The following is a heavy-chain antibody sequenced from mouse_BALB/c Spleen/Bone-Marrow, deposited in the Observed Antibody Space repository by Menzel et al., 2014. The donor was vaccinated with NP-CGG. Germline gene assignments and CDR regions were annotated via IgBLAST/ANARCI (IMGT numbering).Heavy chain of an antibody. Sequence: VQLQQSGAELVRPGTSVKVSCKASGHAFTNYLLEWVKQRPGQGLEWIGVINPGSGGTKYNEKFKGKATLTVDKSSSTASMQLSSLASDDSAVYFCARRNRDYYAMDYWGQGTSVTVSS. V-gene: IGHV1-54*01. CDR1: GHAFTNYL. CDR3: ARRNRDYYAMDY. CDR2: INPGSGGT. J-gene: IGHJ4*01.